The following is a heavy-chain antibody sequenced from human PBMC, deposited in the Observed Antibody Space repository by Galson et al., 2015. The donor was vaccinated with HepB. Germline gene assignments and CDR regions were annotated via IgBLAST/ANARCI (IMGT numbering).Heavy chain of an antibody. CDR1: GFTFGDYA. CDR2: IRSKAYGGTT. Sequence: SLRLSCAASGFTFGDYAMSWFRQAPGKGLEWVGFIRSKAYGGTTEYAASVKGRFTISRDDSKSVAYLQMNSPKTEDTAVYYCTRGATAMVFRYYFDYWGQGTLVTASS. CDR3: TRGATAMVFRYYFDY. J-gene: IGHJ4*02. D-gene: IGHD5-18*01. V-gene: IGHV3-49*03.